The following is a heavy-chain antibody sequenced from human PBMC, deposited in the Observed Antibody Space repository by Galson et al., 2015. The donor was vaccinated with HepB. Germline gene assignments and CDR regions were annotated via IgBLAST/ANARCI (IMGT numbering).Heavy chain of an antibody. CDR1: GYTLTNYH. CDR2: IFAGGGST. CDR3: ARETPDTYYFDY. J-gene: IGHJ4*02. V-gene: IGHV1-46*01. D-gene: IGHD2-15*01. Sequence: SVKVSCKASGYTLTNYHFHWVRQAPGQGPEWMGKIFAGGGSTRYAERFQGRVTLTRDSSTSTIYMEVRSLRSDDPAVYYCARETPDTYYFDYWGQGTLVTVSS.